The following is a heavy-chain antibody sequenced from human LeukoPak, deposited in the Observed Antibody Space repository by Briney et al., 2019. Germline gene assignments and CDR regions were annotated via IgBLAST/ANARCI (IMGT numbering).Heavy chain of an antibody. CDR1: GGSFSGYY. CDR3: ARGLVVVASGMDV. D-gene: IGHD2-15*01. J-gene: IGHJ6*02. Sequence: SETLSLTCAVYGGSFSGYYWSWIRQPPGKGLEWIGEINHSGSTNYNPSLKSRVTISVNTSKNQFSLKLSSVTAADTAVYYCARGLVVVASGMDVWGQGTTVTVSS. CDR2: INHSGST. V-gene: IGHV4-34*01.